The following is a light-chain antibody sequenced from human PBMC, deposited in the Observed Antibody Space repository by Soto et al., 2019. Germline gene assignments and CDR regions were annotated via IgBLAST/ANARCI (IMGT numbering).Light chain of an antibody. J-gene: IGKJ4*01. CDR2: DAS. Sequence: EIVMTQSPGTLSVSPGERVTLSCRASQSVSSRLVWYQRKPGQSPRLLIYDASTRATGMPDRFSGSGSGTDFTLTISRLEPEDFAVYYCQQYGRSPSTFGGGTKVEIK. V-gene: IGKV3-20*01. CDR1: QSVSSR. CDR3: QQYGRSPST.